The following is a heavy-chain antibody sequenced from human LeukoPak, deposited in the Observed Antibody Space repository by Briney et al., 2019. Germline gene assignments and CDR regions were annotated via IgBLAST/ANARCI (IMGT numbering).Heavy chain of an antibody. CDR1: GFTFSSYE. CDR3: AREDCTSCYTRFPFDI. Sequence: GGSLRLSCAASGFTFSSYEMNWVRQAPGKGLEWVSSISSSSSYIYYADSVKGRFTISRDNAKNSLYLQMNSLRAEDTAVYYCAREDCTSCYTRFPFDIWGQGTMVTVSS. D-gene: IGHD2-2*02. V-gene: IGHV3-21*01. J-gene: IGHJ3*02. CDR2: ISSSSSYI.